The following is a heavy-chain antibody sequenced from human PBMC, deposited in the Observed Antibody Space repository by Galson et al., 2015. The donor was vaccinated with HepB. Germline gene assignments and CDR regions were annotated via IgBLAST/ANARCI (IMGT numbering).Heavy chain of an antibody. V-gene: IGHV1-69*13. CDR2: IIPIFGTA. J-gene: IGHJ4*02. CDR3: ARALYYYDSSGYRTLFDY. CDR1: GGTFSSYA. Sequence: SVKVSCKASGGTFSSYAISWVRQAPGQGLEWMGGIIPIFGTANYAQKFQGRVTITADESTSTAYMELSSLRSEDTAVYYCARALYYYDSSGYRTLFDYWDQGTLVTVSS. D-gene: IGHD3-22*01.